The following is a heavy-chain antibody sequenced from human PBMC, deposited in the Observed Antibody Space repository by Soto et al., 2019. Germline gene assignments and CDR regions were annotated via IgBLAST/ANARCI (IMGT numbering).Heavy chain of an antibody. CDR1: SGSLSDHY. CDR2: IHPSGST. CDR3: ARRMSTGYKFGTRTFFDYGMDV. Sequence: KLTETLSLNYAVFSGSLSDHYWTWVRQSPGKGLEWIGEIHPSGSTDSSASLKCRITLSLDTSPSQFSLQVTPVADADTGVYYCARRMSTGYKFGTRTFFDYGMDVWGPGTTVTV. V-gene: IGHV4-34*01. D-gene: IGHD5-12*01. J-gene: IGHJ6*02.